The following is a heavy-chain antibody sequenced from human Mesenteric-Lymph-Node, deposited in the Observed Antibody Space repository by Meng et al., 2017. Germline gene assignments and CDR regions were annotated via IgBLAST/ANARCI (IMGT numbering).Heavy chain of an antibody. CDR1: GYTFTGYY. CDR3: ARSVYCGGGSCYAHYDAFDI. V-gene: IGHV1-2*02. J-gene: IGHJ3*02. D-gene: IGHD2-15*01. CDR2: INPNSGGT. Sequence: ASVKVSCKASGYTFTGYYIHWVRQAPGQGLEWMGWINPNSGGTNYAQKFQGRVTITRNTSISTAYMELSSLRSEDTAVYYCARSVYCGGGSCYAHYDAFDIWGQGTMVTVSS.